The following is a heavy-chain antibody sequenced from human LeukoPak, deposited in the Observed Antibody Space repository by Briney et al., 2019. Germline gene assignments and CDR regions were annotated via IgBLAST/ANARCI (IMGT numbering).Heavy chain of an antibody. D-gene: IGHD2-21*02. CDR1: GFTFSSYA. CDR3: AKSLYLTAHHPPNLDP. Sequence: GGSLRLSCAASGFTFSSYAMSWVRQAPGKGLEWVSAISGSGGSTYYADSVKGRFTISRDNSKNTLYLQMNSLRAEDTAEYYCAKSLYLTAHHPPNLDPWGQGALVTVSS. V-gene: IGHV3-23*01. CDR2: ISGSGGST. J-gene: IGHJ5*02.